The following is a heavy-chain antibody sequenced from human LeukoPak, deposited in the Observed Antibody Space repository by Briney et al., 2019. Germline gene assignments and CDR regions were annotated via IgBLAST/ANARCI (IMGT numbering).Heavy chain of an antibody. V-gene: IGHV1-69*13. CDR2: IIPIFGTA. CDR1: GGTFSSYA. CDR3: ARLAVAGRYYFDY. Sequence: GASVKVSCKASGGTFSSYAISWVRQAPGQGLEWMGGIIPIFGTANYAQKFQGRVTNTADESTSTAYMELSSLRSEDTAVYYCARLAVAGRYYFDYWGQGTLATVSS. J-gene: IGHJ4*02. D-gene: IGHD6-19*01.